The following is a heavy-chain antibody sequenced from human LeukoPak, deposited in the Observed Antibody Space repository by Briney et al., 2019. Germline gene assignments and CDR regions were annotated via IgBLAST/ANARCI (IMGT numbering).Heavy chain of an antibody. D-gene: IGHD1-26*01. Sequence: ASVKASCKASGYTFTSYYMHWVRQAPGQGLEWMGIINPSAGSTTYAQKFQDRVTMTEDTSTDTAYMELSSLRSEDTAFYYCATSSGTYFLYWGQGTLVTVS. V-gene: IGHV1-46*01. J-gene: IGHJ4*02. CDR1: GYTFTSYY. CDR2: INPSAGST. CDR3: ATSSGTYFLY.